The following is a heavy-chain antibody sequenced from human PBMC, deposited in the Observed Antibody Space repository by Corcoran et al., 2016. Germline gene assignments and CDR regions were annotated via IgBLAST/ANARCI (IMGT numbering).Heavy chain of an antibody. J-gene: IGHJ6*02. V-gene: IGHV3-53*01. CDR2: IYSGGST. CDR3: AGEGYDFWSGNPGYGMDV. Sequence: EVQLVESGGGLIQPGGSLRLSCAASGFTVSSNYMSWVRQAPGKGLEWVSVIYSGGSTYYADSVKGRFNISRDNSKNTLYLQMNSLRAEDTAGYYCAGEGYDFWSGNPGYGMDVWGQGTTVTVSS. CDR1: GFTVSSNY. D-gene: IGHD3-3*01.